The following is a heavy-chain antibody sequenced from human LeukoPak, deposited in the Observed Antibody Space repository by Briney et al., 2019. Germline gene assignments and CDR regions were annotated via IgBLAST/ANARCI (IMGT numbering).Heavy chain of an antibody. D-gene: IGHD6-19*01. V-gene: IGHV3-23*01. CDR2: ISGSGGST. Sequence: PGGSLRLSCAASGFTFSSYAMSWVRQAPGKGLEWVSAISGSGGSTYYADSVKGRFTISRANSKNTLYLQMNSLRAEDTAVYYCAKDGDSSGWLYNIYFDYWGQGTLVTVSS. J-gene: IGHJ4*02. CDR1: GFTFSSYA. CDR3: AKDGDSSGWLYNIYFDY.